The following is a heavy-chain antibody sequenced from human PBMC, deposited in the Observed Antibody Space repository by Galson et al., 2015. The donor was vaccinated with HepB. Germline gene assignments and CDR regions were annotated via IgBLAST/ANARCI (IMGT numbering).Heavy chain of an antibody. Sequence: SETLSLTCTVYGGSFSGYYWSWIRQPPGKGLEWIGEINHSGSTNYNPSLKSRVTISVDTSKNQFSLKLSSVTAADTAVYYCARGRLERRPYNWFDPWGQGTLVTVSS. D-gene: IGHD1-1*01. CDR2: INHSGST. V-gene: IGHV4-34*01. J-gene: IGHJ5*02. CDR3: ARGRLERRPYNWFDP. CDR1: GGSFSGYY.